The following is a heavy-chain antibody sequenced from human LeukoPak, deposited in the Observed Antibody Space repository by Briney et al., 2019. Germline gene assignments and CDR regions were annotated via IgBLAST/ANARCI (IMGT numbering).Heavy chain of an antibody. CDR2: ISGSGGTT. CDR3: AKDLNTVTPAFDY. CDR1: GFTFSSYA. Sequence: AGGSLRLSCAASGFTFSSYAMSWVRQAPGKGLEWVSAISGSGGTTYYADSVKGRCTISRDNSKNTLYLQMNSLRAEDTAVYYCAKDLNTVTPAFDYWGQGTLVTVSS. V-gene: IGHV3-23*01. J-gene: IGHJ4*02. D-gene: IGHD4-17*01.